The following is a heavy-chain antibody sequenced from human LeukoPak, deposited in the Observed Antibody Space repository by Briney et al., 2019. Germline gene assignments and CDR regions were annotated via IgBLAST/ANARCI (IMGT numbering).Heavy chain of an antibody. CDR2: IYHSGST. CDR1: GYSISSGYY. J-gene: IGHJ4*02. D-gene: IGHD4-17*01. Sequence: PSETLSLTCAVSGYSISSGYYWGWIRQPPGKGLEWIGSIYHSGSTYYNPSLKSRVTISVDTSKNQFSLKLSSVTAADTAVYYCARTSDFYGGYANVGLDYWGQGTLVTVSS. CDR3: ARTSDFYGGYANVGLDY. V-gene: IGHV4-38-2*01.